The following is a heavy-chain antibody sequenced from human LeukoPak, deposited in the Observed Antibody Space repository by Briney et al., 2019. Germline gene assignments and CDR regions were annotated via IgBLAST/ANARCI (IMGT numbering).Heavy chain of an antibody. Sequence: SETLSLTCTVSGGSISSGGYYGSWIRQHPGKGLEWIGYIYYGGSTYYNPPLKSRVTISVDTSKNQFSLKLSSVTAADTAVYYCARDRAVGWFDPWGQGTLVTVSS. J-gene: IGHJ5*02. CDR1: GGSISSGGYY. CDR3: ARDRAVGWFDP. V-gene: IGHV4-31*03. CDR2: IYYGGST.